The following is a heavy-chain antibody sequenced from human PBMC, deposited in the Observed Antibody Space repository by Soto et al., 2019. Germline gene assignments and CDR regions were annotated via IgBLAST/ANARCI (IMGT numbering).Heavy chain of an antibody. V-gene: IGHV3-48*02. CDR3: ATDSALSR. Sequence: GGSLRLSCAASGFTFSSHSINWVRQAPGKGLQWVSYISSSSSAIYYAGSVRGRFTISRDNAKSSLYLQMNRLRDEDTAVYYCATDSALSRWGQGTLVTVSS. CDR1: GFTFSSHS. CDR2: ISSSSSAI. J-gene: IGHJ4*02. D-gene: IGHD6-19*01.